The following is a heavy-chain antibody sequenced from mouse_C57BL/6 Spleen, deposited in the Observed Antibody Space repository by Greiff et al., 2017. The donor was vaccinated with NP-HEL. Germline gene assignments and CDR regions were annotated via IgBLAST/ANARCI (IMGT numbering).Heavy chain of an antibody. J-gene: IGHJ1*03. CDR1: GFNIKDDY. D-gene: IGHD1-1*01. CDR2: IDPENGDT. Sequence: EVQGVESGAELVRPGASVKLSCTASGFNIKDDYMHWVKQRPEQGLEWIGWIDPENGDTEYASQFQGKATITAETSSNTAYLQLSSLTSEDTAVYYCTPGGYGSRYFDVWGTGTTVSVST. V-gene: IGHV14-4*01. CDR3: TPGGYGSRYFDV.